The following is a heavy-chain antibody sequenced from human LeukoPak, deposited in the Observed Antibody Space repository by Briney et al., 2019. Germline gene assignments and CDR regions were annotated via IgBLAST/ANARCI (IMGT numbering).Heavy chain of an antibody. CDR2: IYSGGST. Sequence: GGSLRLSCAASGFTVSSNYMSWVRQAPGKGREWVSVIYSGGSTYYADSVKGRFTISRDNSKNTLYLQMNSLRAEDTAVYYCARGQYVHYYYGMDVWGQGTTVTVSS. V-gene: IGHV3-53*01. CDR3: ARGQYVHYYYGMDV. J-gene: IGHJ6*02. D-gene: IGHD3-16*01. CDR1: GFTVSSNY.